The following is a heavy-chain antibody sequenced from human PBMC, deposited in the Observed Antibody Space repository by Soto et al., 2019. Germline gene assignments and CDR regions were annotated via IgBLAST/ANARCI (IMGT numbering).Heavy chain of an antibody. CDR3: ANGRGGTGSHRY. Sequence: EVQLLESGGGLVQPGGSLRLSCAASGFTFSNYAMSWVRQAPGEGLEGVSSISANDGSTYYADSVKGRFTISRDNSKNTLYLHMNSLRAEDTAVYYCANGRGGTGSHRYWGQGTLVTVSS. D-gene: IGHD1-26*01. V-gene: IGHV3-23*01. J-gene: IGHJ4*02. CDR2: ISANDGST. CDR1: GFTFSNYA.